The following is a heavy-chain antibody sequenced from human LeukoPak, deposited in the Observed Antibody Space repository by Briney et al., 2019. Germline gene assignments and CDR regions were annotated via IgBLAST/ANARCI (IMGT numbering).Heavy chain of an antibody. CDR3: ARDVLLWFGEGYYYMDV. CDR2: INWNGGST. J-gene: IGHJ6*03. D-gene: IGHD3-10*01. Sequence: PGGSLRLSCAASGFTFYDYGMSWVRQAPGKGLEWVSGINWNGGSTGYADSVKGRFTISRDNAKNSLYLQMNSLRAEDTALYYCARDVLLWFGEGYYYMDVWGKGTTVTVSS. V-gene: IGHV3-20*04. CDR1: GFTFYDYG.